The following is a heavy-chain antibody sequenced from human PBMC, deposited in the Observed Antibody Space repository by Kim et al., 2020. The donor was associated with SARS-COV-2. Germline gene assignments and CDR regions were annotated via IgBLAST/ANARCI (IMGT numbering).Heavy chain of an antibody. CDR1: GGSISSSSYY. CDR2: IYYSGST. Sequence: SETLSLTCTVSGGSISSSSYYWGWIRQPPGKGLEWIGSIYYSGSTYYNPSLQSRVTISVDTSKNQFSLKLSAVTAADTAVYYCARDGQFEDIVATATGVDYWGQGTLVTVSS. CDR3: ARDGQFEDIVATATGVDY. J-gene: IGHJ4*02. V-gene: IGHV4-39*07. D-gene: IGHD5-12*01.